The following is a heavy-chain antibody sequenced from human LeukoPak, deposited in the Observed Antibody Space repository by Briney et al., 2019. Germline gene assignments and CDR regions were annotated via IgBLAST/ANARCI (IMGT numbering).Heavy chain of an antibody. CDR1: GGSFSGYY. CDR3: ARVNKVAVPAHYGMDV. J-gene: IGHJ6*02. V-gene: IGHV4-34*01. CDR2: INHSGST. D-gene: IGHD2-2*01. Sequence: SETLSLTCAVYGGSFSGYYWSWIRQPPGKGLEWIGEINHSGSTNYNPSLKSRVTISVDTSKNQFSLKLSSVTAADTAVYYCARVNKVAVPAHYGMDVWGQGTTVTVSS.